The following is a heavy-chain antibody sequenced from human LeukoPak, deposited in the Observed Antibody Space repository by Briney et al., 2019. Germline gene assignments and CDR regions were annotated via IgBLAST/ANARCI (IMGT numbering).Heavy chain of an antibody. D-gene: IGHD1-26*01. Sequence: GGSLRLSCAASGFTFSSYSMNWVRQAPGKGLEWVSYISSRSSPIYYADSVKGRFTISRDNAKNSLYLQMNSLRAEDTAVYYCATQWELHPAFWGQGTLVTVSS. CDR3: ATQWELHPAF. J-gene: IGHJ4*02. CDR1: GFTFSSYS. V-gene: IGHV3-48*01. CDR2: ISSRSSPI.